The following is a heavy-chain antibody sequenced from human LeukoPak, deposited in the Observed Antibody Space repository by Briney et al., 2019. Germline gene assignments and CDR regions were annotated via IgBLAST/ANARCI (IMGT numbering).Heavy chain of an antibody. D-gene: IGHD3-9*01. J-gene: IGHJ4*02. CDR1: GFTLSSYW. V-gene: IGHV3-7*01. CDR3: ARDLRRYGSYSDY. Sequence: GSLRLSCAASGFTLSSYWMSWVRQAPGKGLEWVANIKQDGSEKYYVDSVKGRFTISRDNAKNSPYLQMNSLRAEDTAVYYCARDLRRYGSYSDYWGQGTLVTVSS. CDR2: IKQDGSEK.